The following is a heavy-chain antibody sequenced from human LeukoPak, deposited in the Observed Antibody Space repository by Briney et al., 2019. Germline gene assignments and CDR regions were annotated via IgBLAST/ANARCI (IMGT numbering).Heavy chain of an antibody. J-gene: IGHJ4*02. CDR2: IIPIFGTA. Sequence: SVTVSCTASGGTFSSYAISWVRQAPGQGLEWMGGIIPIFGTANYAQKFQGRVTITADESTSTAYMELSSLRSEDTAVYYCARPDEDRGYSYGYNYWGQGTLVTVSS. V-gene: IGHV1-69*13. D-gene: IGHD5-18*01. CDR1: GGTFSSYA. CDR3: ARPDEDRGYSYGYNY.